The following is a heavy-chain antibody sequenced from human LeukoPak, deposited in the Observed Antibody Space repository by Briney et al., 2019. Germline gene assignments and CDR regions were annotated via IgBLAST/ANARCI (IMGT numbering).Heavy chain of an antibody. CDR1: GFIFSSYS. CDR3: ARVVAVAGRAFDI. CDR2: ISSSSSYI. Sequence: PGGSLRLSCAASGFIFSSYSMNWVRQAPGKGPEWVSSISSSSSYIYYADSVKGRFTISRDNAKNSLYLQMNSLRAEDTAVYYCARVVAVAGRAFDIWGQGTMVTVSS. D-gene: IGHD6-19*01. J-gene: IGHJ3*02. V-gene: IGHV3-21*01.